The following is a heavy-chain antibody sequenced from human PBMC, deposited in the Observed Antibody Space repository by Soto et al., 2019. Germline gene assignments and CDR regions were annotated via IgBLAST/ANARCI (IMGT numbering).Heavy chain of an antibody. D-gene: IGHD3-16*01. V-gene: IGHV3-33*01. CDR3: ARDGDVNTGFGKDY. J-gene: IGHJ4*02. Sequence: HPGGSLRLSCAASGFTFSSYGMHWVRQAPGKGLEWVAFIWHDGGNKFYAESAKGRFTISRDNSKNTLYLQMTSLSAEDTAMYYCARDGDVNTGFGKDYWGQGTLVTVSS. CDR2: IWHDGGNK. CDR1: GFTFSSYG.